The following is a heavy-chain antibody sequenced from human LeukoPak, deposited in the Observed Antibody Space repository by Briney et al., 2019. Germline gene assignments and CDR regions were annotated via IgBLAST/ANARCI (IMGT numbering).Heavy chain of an antibody. D-gene: IGHD7-27*01. CDR1: GYTFTSYD. Sequence: ASVKVSCKASGYTFTSYDFNWVPQATGQRPEWMGWMSPNSGDTGYAQKFQDRVTMTRNTSISTAYMELSSLRSDDTAVYYCARGPPNWGYDYWGPGTLVTVSS. V-gene: IGHV1-8*01. J-gene: IGHJ4*02. CDR3: ARGPPNWGYDY. CDR2: MSPNSGDT.